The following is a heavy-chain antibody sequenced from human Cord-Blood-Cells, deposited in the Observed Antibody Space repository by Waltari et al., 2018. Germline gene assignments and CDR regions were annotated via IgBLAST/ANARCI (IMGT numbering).Heavy chain of an antibody. CDR2: NNPNSGGT. D-gene: IGHD6-13*01. CDR1: GYTFTGYY. Sequence: QVQLVQSGAEVKKPGASVKVSCKASGYTFTGYYMHWVRQAPGQGLEWMGWNNPNSGGTNYAQKFQGWGTMTRDTSISTAYMELSRLRSDHTAVYYCARGDPGYSSSSPIYNWFDPWGQGTLVTVSS. V-gene: IGHV1-2*04. J-gene: IGHJ5*02. CDR3: ARGDPGYSSSSPIYNWFDP.